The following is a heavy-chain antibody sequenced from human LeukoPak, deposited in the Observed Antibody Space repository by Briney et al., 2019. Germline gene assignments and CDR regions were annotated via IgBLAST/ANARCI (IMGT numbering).Heavy chain of an antibody. D-gene: IGHD3-3*01. J-gene: IGHJ6*03. CDR1: GFTFSDYY. CDR2: ISSSSSTI. CDR3: ASCDFWSGYSERDYMDV. Sequence: GGSLRLSCAASGFTFSDYYMSWIRQAPGRGLEWVSYISSSSSTIYYADSVKGRFTISRDNAKNSLYLQMNSLRAEDTAVYYCASCDFWSGYSERDYMDVWGKGTTVTVSS. V-gene: IGHV3-11*04.